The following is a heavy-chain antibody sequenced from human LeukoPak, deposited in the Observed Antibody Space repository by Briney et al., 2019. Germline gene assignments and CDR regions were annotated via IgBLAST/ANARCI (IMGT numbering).Heavy chain of an antibody. CDR3: ARDGYSGNDGL. CDR2: IYHSGST. CDR1: GGSISSYY. D-gene: IGHD5-12*01. J-gene: IGHJ4*02. Sequence: SETLSLTCTVSGGSISSYYWSWIRQPPGKGLEWIGYIYHSGSTKYNPSLKSRVTISVDTSKNQFSLKLSSVTAADTAVYYCARDGYSGNDGLWGQGALVTVSS. V-gene: IGHV4-59*01.